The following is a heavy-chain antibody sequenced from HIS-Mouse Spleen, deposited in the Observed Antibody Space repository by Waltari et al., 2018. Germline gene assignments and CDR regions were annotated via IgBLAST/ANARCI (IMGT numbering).Heavy chain of an antibody. CDR2: MNHSGST. J-gene: IGHJ3*02. Sequence: QVQLQQWGAGRLKPSETLSLTCAVYGGSFSGYYWCWIRQPPGKGLEWIGEMNHSGSTNYTPSLKSRVTISVDTSTNQFSLKLSSVTAADTAVYYCARTLPGADAFDIWGQGTMVTVSS. CDR1: GGSFSGYY. CDR3: ARTLPGADAFDI. V-gene: IGHV4-34*01. D-gene: IGHD7-27*01.